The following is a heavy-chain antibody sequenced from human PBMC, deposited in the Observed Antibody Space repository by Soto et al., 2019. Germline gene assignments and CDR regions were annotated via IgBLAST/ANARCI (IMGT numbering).Heavy chain of an antibody. Sequence: QVQLVESGGGVVQPGRSLRLSCAASGFTFSSYAMHWVRQAPGKGLEWVAVISYDGSNKYYADSVKGRFIISRDNSKNTLYLQMNSLRAEDTAVYYCARGGYYYDSSGHPPAFDPWGQGTLVTVSS. CDR3: ARGGYYYDSSGHPPAFDP. CDR2: ISYDGSNK. CDR1: GFTFSSYA. D-gene: IGHD3-22*01. V-gene: IGHV3-30-3*01. J-gene: IGHJ5*02.